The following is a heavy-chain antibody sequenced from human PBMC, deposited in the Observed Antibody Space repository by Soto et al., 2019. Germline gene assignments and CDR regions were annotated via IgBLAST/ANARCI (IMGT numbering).Heavy chain of an antibody. CDR3: VKDGSSGWPYYYGLDV. D-gene: IGHD6-19*01. J-gene: IGHJ6*02. CDR1: GFTFSSYG. CDR2: ISYDGRNK. Sequence: LRLSCAASGFTFSSYGMHWVRQAPGKGLEWVAVISYDGRNKYYADSVKGRFTISRDNSKNTLYLQMSSLRAEDTAVYYCVKDGSSGWPYYYGLDVWGQGTTVTVSS. V-gene: IGHV3-30*18.